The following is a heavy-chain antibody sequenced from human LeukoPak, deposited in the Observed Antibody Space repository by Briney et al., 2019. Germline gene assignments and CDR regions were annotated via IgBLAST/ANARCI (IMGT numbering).Heavy chain of an antibody. CDR1: GGSISSSSYY. J-gene: IGHJ3*02. D-gene: IGHD3-22*01. V-gene: IGHV4-39*01. CDR2: IYYSGST. Sequence: SETLSLTCTVSGGSISSSSYYWGWIRQPPGKGLEWIGSIYYSGSTYYNPSLKSRVTISVDTSKNQFSLKLSSVTAADTAVYYCASYGSSGYKAAFDIWGQGTMVTVSS. CDR3: ASYGSSGYKAAFDI.